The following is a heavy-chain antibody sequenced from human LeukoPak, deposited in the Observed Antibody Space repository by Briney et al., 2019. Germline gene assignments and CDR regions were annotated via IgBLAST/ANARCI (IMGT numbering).Heavy chain of an antibody. J-gene: IGHJ3*02. D-gene: IGHD6-6*01. CDR3: ARDLGPHSSSPNSGAFDI. Sequence: GGSLRLSCAASGFTFTTYDMSWVRQAPGKGLEWVSTIIGSGGSTYYADSVKGRFTISRDNSKNTLYLQMNSLRAEDTAVYYCARDLGPHSSSPNSGAFDIWGQGTMVTVSS. CDR2: IIGSGGST. V-gene: IGHV3-23*01. CDR1: GFTFTTYD.